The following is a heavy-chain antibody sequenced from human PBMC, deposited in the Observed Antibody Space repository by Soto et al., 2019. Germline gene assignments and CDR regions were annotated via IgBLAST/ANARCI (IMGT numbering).Heavy chain of an antibody. CDR2: INPNSGGT. J-gene: IGHJ4*02. Sequence: GASVKVSCKASGYTFTGYYMHWVRQAPGQGLEWMGWINPNSGGTNHARKFQGRVTMTRDTSISTAYMELSRLRSDDTAVYYCARTQDYYDSSGPLDYWGQGTLVTVSS. V-gene: IGHV1-2*02. D-gene: IGHD3-22*01. CDR3: ARTQDYYDSSGPLDY. CDR1: GYTFTGYY.